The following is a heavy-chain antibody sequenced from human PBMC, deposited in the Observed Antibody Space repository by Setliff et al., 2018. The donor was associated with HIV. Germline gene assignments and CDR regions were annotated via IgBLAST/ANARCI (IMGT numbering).Heavy chain of an antibody. CDR1: NGSFSGHY. Sequence: SETLSLTCVVYNGSFSGHYWSWIRQPPGKGLEWIGEINHSGSPNYNSSLKSRVTISLDTSKNQYSLKLSSVTAADTAVYYCASLLSRGYYYDRSGYSYRDYWGQGTLVTVSS. CDR2: INHSGSP. D-gene: IGHD3-22*01. CDR3: ASLLSRGYYYDRSGYSYRDY. V-gene: IGHV4-34*01. J-gene: IGHJ4*02.